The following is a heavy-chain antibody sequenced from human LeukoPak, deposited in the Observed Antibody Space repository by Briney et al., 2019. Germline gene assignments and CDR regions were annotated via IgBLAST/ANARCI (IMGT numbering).Heavy chain of an antibody. D-gene: IGHD3-3*01. CDR1: GGSINSYY. V-gene: IGHV4-4*07. CDR3: ARVMDFWSGTNWFDP. J-gene: IGHJ5*02. CDR2: IYSSGST. Sequence: SETLSLTCTVSGGSINSYYWSWIRQPAGKGLEWIGRIYSSGSTNYNPSLKSRVTISVDTSKNQFSLKLSSVTAADTAVYYCARVMDFWSGTNWFDPWGQGTLVTVSS.